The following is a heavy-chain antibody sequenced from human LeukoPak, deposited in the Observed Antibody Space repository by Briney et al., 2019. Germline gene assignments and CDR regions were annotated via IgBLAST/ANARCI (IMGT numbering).Heavy chain of an antibody. V-gene: IGHV3-30*01. J-gene: IGHJ4*02. CDR3: ARETVEAVSGYGGIDY. CDR1: GFTFSTYA. D-gene: IGHD3-22*01. Sequence: GGSLRLSCAASGFTFSTYAMLWVRQAPGKGLEWVAVISYDGSHEYYADSVKGRFTISRDNSKNTLYLQMNSLRAEDTAVYYCARETVEAVSGYGGIDYWGQGTLVTVSS. CDR2: ISYDGSHE.